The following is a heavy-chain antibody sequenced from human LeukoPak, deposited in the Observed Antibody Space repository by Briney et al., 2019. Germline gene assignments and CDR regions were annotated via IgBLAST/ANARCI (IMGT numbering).Heavy chain of an antibody. Sequence: GGSLRLSCAASGFTVSSNYMSWVRQAPGKGLEWVSVIYSGGSTYYADSVKGRFTISRDNSKNTLYLQMNSLRAGDTAVYYCARFAYYYDSSGYYHPNYYFDYWGQGTLVTVSS. CDR2: IYSGGST. V-gene: IGHV3-53*01. CDR3: ARFAYYYDSSGYYHPNYYFDY. J-gene: IGHJ4*02. CDR1: GFTVSSNY. D-gene: IGHD3-22*01.